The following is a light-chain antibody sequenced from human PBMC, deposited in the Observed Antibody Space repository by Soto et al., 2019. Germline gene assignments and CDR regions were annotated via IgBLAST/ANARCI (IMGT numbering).Light chain of an antibody. CDR1: QNVRTF. CDR2: DAS. J-gene: IGKJ5*01. CDR3: QQRADWPIT. Sequence: DIILTQSPDTLSLSPGERATLSCRASQNVRTFLAWYQQKPGQAPRLLISDASYRATGVPPRFSGSGSGTDFTLTISSLEPEDFAVYYCQQRADWPITFGQGTRLEIK. V-gene: IGKV3-11*01.